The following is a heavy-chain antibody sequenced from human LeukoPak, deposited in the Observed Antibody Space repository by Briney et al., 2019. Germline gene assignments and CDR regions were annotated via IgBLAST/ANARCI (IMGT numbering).Heavy chain of an antibody. Sequence: PSQTLSLTCTVSGGSISSGDYYWSWIRQPPGKGLEWIGYIYYSGSTYYNPSLKSRVTISVDKSKNQFSLKLSSVTAADTAVYYCARVPYSSSWPGFDPWGQGTLVTVSS. CDR3: ARVPYSSSWPGFDP. CDR2: IYYSGST. J-gene: IGHJ5*02. V-gene: IGHV4-30-4*01. D-gene: IGHD6-13*01. CDR1: GGSISSGDYY.